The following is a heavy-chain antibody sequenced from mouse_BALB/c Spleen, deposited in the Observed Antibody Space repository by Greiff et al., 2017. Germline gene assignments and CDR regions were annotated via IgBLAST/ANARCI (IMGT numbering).Heavy chain of an antibody. CDR3: AREEGGGFAY. Sequence: QVQLQQSGAELVRPGTSVKVSCKASGYAFTNYLIEWVKKRPGQGLEWIGVINPGSGGTNYNEKFKGKATLTADKSSSTAYMQLSSLTSDDSAVYFCAREEGGGFAYWGQGTLVTVSA. CDR1: GYAFTNYL. CDR2: INPGSGGT. V-gene: IGHV1-54*01. J-gene: IGHJ3*01.